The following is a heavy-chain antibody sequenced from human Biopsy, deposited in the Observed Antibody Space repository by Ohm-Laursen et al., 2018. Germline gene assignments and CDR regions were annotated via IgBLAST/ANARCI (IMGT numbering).Heavy chain of an antibody. CDR3: ARQVDFWSGYVDY. Sequence: SETLSLTCTVSGGSISDSTYHWGWIRQSPGKGLEWIGNIYYSGNTDYSPSLKSRVTISVDTSNNHFSLKLRSVTAADTAVYYCARQVDFWSGYVDYWGRGTLVAVSS. D-gene: IGHD3-3*01. J-gene: IGHJ4*02. CDR1: GGSISDSTYH. V-gene: IGHV4-39*01. CDR2: IYYSGNT.